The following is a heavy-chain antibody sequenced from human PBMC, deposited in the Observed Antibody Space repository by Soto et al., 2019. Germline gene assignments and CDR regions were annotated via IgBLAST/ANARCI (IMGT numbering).Heavy chain of an antibody. J-gene: IGHJ1*01. CDR1: GGSFSGQA. V-gene: IGHV1-69*13. CDR3: GRVLT. Sequence: GASLKVSCKASGGSFSGQAVSWVRQAPGRGLEWMGGIIPVFHTTNYARKCQSRLTVTAHESTSTASMELTSLTPADTAVYYCGRVLTWGQGTQVTVS. CDR2: IIPVFHTT.